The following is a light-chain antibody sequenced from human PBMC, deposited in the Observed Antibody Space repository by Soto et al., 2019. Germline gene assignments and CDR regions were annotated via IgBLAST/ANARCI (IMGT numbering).Light chain of an antibody. J-gene: IGKJ1*01. CDR1: QSISSW. V-gene: IGKV1-5*03. CDR3: QQYNSYSWT. Sequence: DIHMTQSPSTLSASVGDRVTITCRASQSISSWLAWYQQKPGKAPKLLIYKASSLESGVPSRFSGSGSGTEFTLTISSLQPDDFATYYCQQYNSYSWTFGQGTKVDNK. CDR2: KAS.